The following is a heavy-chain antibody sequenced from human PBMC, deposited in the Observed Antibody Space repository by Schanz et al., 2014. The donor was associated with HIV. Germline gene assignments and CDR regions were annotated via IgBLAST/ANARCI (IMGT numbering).Heavy chain of an antibody. Sequence: QVSLVQSGAEVKKPGGSVKVSCTASGYTFVDHYVHWVRQATGQGLEWMGWMNPNSGNTGYAQKFQGRVTLTRNTSISTAYMELSSLRSDDTAVYYCARGAAEMATMTPWRYWGQGTLVTVSS. CDR3: ARGAAEMATMTPWRY. CDR1: GYTFVDHY. CDR2: MNPNSGNT. J-gene: IGHJ4*02. V-gene: IGHV1-8*02. D-gene: IGHD5-12*01.